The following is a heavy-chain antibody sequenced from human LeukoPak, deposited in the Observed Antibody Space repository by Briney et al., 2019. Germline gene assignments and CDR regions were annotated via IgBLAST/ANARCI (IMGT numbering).Heavy chain of an antibody. D-gene: IGHD3-3*01. J-gene: IGHJ4*02. Sequence: SETLSLTCTVSGGSISSGGYYWSWISQHPGKGLEWIGYIYYSGSTYYNPSLKSRVTISVDTSKNQFSLKVSSVTAADTAVYYCVRIFGVAVIDYWGQGTLVTVSS. CDR2: IYYSGST. CDR1: GGSISSGGYY. CDR3: VRIFGVAVIDY. V-gene: IGHV4-31*03.